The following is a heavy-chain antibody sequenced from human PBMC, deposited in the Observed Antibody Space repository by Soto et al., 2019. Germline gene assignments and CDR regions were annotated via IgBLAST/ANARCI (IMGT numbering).Heavy chain of an antibody. D-gene: IGHD6-19*01. Sequence: GGSLRLSCAASGFTFSSYWMHWVRQAPGKGLVWVSRINSDGSSTSYADSVKGRFTISRDNAKNTLYLQMNSLRAEDTAVYYCARGSIAVAGTFYYYYGTDVWGQGTTVTVSS. J-gene: IGHJ6*02. CDR2: INSDGSST. CDR1: GFTFSSYW. CDR3: ARGSIAVAGTFYYYYGTDV. V-gene: IGHV3-74*01.